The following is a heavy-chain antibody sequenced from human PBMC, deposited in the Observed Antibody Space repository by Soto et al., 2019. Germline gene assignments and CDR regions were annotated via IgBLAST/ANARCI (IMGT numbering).Heavy chain of an antibody. J-gene: IGHJ3*02. Sequence: PGGSLRLSCAASGFTFSSYAMHWVRQAPGKGLEWVAVISYDGSNKYYADSVKGRFTISRDNSKNTLYLQMNSLRAEDTAVCYCASAVLNYDFWSGYYTDHDAFDIWGQGTMVTVSS. V-gene: IGHV3-30-3*01. D-gene: IGHD3-3*01. CDR2: ISYDGSNK. CDR3: ASAVLNYDFWSGYYTDHDAFDI. CDR1: GFTFSSYA.